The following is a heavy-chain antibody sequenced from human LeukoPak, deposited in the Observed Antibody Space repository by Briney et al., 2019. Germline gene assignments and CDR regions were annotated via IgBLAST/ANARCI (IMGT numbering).Heavy chain of an antibody. CDR3: AIRNYYYYGMDV. CDR2: IIPIFGTA. D-gene: IGHD3-3*01. J-gene: IGHJ6*02. CDR1: GGTFSSYA. Sequence: SVKVSCKASGGTFSSYAISWVRQAPGQGLEWMGGIIPIFGTANYAQKFQGRVTITADESTSTAYMELSSLRSEDTAVYYCAIRNYYYYGMDVWGQGTTVTVSS. V-gene: IGHV1-69*01.